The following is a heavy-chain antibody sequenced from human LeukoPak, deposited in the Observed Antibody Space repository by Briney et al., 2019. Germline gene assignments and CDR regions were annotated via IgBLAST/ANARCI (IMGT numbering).Heavy chain of an antibody. CDR3: ARGKWFGELSDAFDI. CDR1: GGSISLYY. D-gene: IGHD3-10*01. J-gene: IGHJ3*02. V-gene: IGHV4-59*01. Sequence: SETLSLTCTVSGGSISLYYWNWIRQPPGKGLEWLGYIYNSETANYNPSLKSRVTISVDMSKNQYSLNLSSVTAADTAVYYCARGKWFGELSDAFDIWGQGTMVIVS. CDR2: IYNSETA.